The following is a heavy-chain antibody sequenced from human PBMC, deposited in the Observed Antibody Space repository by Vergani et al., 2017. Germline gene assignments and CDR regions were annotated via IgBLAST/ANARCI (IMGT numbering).Heavy chain of an antibody. CDR3: ARWGNEKRLDS. D-gene: IGHD1-1*01. J-gene: IGHJ5*01. CDR2: IWYDGSNK. Sequence: QVQLVESEGGVVQPGRSLTLSCVASGFTFSSHGMHWVRQGPGKGLEWVAVIWYDGSNKYYGDSVKGRFTISRDNSKNTLYLQMNSLRVEDTAVYYCARWGNEKRLDSGGQGTLVTVSS. V-gene: IGHV3-33*01. CDR1: GFTFSSHG.